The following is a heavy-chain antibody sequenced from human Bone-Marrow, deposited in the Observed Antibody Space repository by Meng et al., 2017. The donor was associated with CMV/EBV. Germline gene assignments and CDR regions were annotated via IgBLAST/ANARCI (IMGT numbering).Heavy chain of an antibody. D-gene: IGHD2-2*01. V-gene: IGHV3-7*01. CDR3: ARADRYCSSTSCYFRH. J-gene: IGHJ1*01. Sequence: LSLTCAASGFTVSGNYMSWVRQAPGKGLEWVANIKQDGSEKYYVDSVKGRFTISRDNAKNSLYLQMNSLRAEDTAVYYCARADRYCSSTSCYFRHWGQGTLVTVSS. CDR1: GFTVSGNY. CDR2: IKQDGSEK.